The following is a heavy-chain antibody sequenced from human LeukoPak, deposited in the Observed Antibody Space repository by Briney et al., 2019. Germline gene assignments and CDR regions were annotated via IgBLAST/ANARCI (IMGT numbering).Heavy chain of an antibody. CDR2: IYSGGST. CDR1: GFTVSSNY. J-gene: IGHJ4*02. CDR3: ARGGRITMVRGVISPFDY. Sequence: PGGSLRLSCAASGFTVSSNYMSWVRQAPGKGLEWVSVIYSGGSTYYADSVKGRFTISRDNSKNTLYLQMNSLRAEDTAVYYCARGGRITMVRGVISPFDYWGQGTLVTVSS. D-gene: IGHD3-10*01. V-gene: IGHV3-53*01.